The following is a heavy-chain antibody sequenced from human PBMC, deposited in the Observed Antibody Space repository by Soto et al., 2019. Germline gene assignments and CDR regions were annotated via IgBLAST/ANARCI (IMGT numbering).Heavy chain of an antibody. D-gene: IGHD5-18*01. V-gene: IGHV3-74*01. CDR3: ARGGGIKIWYYYYGMDV. J-gene: IGHJ6*02. Sequence: GGSLRLSCAASGFTFSSYWMHWVRQAPGKGLVWVSRINSDESSISYADSVKGRFTISRDNAKNTLYLQMNSLRAEDAAVYYCARGGGIKIWYYYYGMDVWGQGTTVTVSS. CDR1: GFTFSSYW. CDR2: INSDESSI.